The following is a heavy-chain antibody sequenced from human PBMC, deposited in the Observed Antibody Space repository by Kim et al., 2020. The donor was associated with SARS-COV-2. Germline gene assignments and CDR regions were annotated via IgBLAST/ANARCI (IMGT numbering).Heavy chain of an antibody. D-gene: IGHD2-15*01. V-gene: IGHV3-15*01. Sequence: GGSLRLSCAASGFTFSNAWMSWVRQAPGKGLEWVGRIKSKTDGGTTDYAAPVKGRFTISRDDSKNTLYLQMNSLKTEDTAVYYCTTYIVVVVAATVSNLRYFDLWGRGTLVTVSS. J-gene: IGHJ2*01. CDR3: TTYIVVVVAATVSNLRYFDL. CDR1: GFTFSNAW. CDR2: IKSKTDGGTT.